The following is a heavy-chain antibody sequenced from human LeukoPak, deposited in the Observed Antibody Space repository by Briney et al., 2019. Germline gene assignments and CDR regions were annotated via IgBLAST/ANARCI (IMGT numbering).Heavy chain of an antibody. CDR3: AKDPGVVPAHYFDY. CDR1: GFTFSSYA. V-gene: IGHV3-23*01. J-gene: IGHJ4*02. Sequence: QPGGSLRLSCAAPGFTFSSYAMNWVRQAPGKGLEWVSGTGSTGVSTFYADSVKGRFTVSRDNSKNTLSLQMNSLRAEDTAVYYCAKDPGVVPAHYFDYWGQGTLVTVSS. D-gene: IGHD2-2*01. CDR2: TGSTGVST.